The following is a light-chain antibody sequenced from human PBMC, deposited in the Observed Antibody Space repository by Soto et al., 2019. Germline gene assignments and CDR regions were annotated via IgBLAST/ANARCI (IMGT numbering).Light chain of an antibody. CDR3: QQYTDWPRT. CDR2: GAS. Sequence: IVLTHIPSTLSVSPGERATLSCRASQSVSSNLAWYQQKPGQAPRLLIYGASSRPTGIPVRFSGSGSATEFTLTIRSLQSEDSAVYYCQQYTDWPRTFGQGTKVDI. CDR1: QSVSSN. J-gene: IGKJ1*01. V-gene: IGKV3-15*01.